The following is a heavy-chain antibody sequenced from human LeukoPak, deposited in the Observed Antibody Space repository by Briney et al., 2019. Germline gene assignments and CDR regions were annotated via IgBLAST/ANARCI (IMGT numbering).Heavy chain of an antibody. V-gene: IGHV4-39*07. CDR3: ARDRVVVVAARYYYYGMDV. J-gene: IGHJ6*02. CDR2: IYYSGST. CDR1: GGSISSSSYY. D-gene: IGHD2-15*01. Sequence: SETLSLTCTVSGGSISSSSYYWGWIRQPPGKGLEWIGSIYYSGSTYYNPSLKSRVTISVDTSKNQFSRKLSSVTAADTAVYYCARDRVVVVAARYYYYGMDVWGQGTTVTVSS.